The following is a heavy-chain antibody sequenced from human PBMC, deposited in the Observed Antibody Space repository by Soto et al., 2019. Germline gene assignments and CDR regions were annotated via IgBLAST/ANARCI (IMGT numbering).Heavy chain of an antibody. D-gene: IGHD3-3*01. Sequence: SETLSLTCTVSGGSISSSSYYWGWIRQPPGKGLEWIGSIYYSGSTYYNPSLKSRVTISVDTSKNQFSLKLSSVTAADTAVYYSARGEVQKSYYDFWSGYYPRDYYYYYGMDVWGQGTTVTVSS. J-gene: IGHJ6*02. CDR3: ARGEVQKSYYDFWSGYYPRDYYYYYGMDV. CDR2: IYYSGST. V-gene: IGHV4-39*01. CDR1: GGSISSSSYY.